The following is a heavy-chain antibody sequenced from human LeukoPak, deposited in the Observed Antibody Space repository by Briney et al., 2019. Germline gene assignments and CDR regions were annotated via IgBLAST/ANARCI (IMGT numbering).Heavy chain of an antibody. J-gene: IGHJ4*02. D-gene: IGHD2-15*01. Sequence: PSETLSLTCTVSGGSISSYYWSWIRQPPGKGLEWIGYIYYSGSTNYNPSLKSRVTISVDTSKNQFSLTLSSVTAADTAVYYCARLVVVVAATPIDYWGQGTLVTVSS. CDR2: IYYSGST. V-gene: IGHV4-59*12. CDR1: GGSISSYY. CDR3: ARLVVVVAATPIDY.